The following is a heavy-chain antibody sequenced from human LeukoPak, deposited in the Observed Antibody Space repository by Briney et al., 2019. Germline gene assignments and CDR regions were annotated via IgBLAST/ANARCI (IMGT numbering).Heavy chain of an antibody. CDR3: ARARGGNHWYFAL. V-gene: IGHV4-59*01. Sequence: KPSETLSLTCTVSGGSISNYYWSWIRQPPVKGLEWIGYIFYTGSTNSNPSLKSRVTISVDTSKNQFSLKPSSLTAADTAVYYCARARGGNHWYFALCGRGTLVTVSS. J-gene: IGHJ2*01. CDR1: GGSISNYY. D-gene: IGHD4-23*01. CDR2: IFYTGST.